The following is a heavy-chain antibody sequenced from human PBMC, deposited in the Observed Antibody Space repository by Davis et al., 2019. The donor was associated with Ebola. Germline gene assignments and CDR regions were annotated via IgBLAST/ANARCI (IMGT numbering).Heavy chain of an antibody. Sequence: GESLKISCAASGFTVSSNYMSWVRQAPGKGLEWVSVIYSGGSTYYADSVKGRFTISRHNSKNTLYLQMNSLRAEDTAVYYCAKGDRMDVWGQGTTVTVSS. CDR3: AKGDRMDV. V-gene: IGHV3-53*04. CDR2: IYSGGST. CDR1: GFTVSSNY. J-gene: IGHJ6*02.